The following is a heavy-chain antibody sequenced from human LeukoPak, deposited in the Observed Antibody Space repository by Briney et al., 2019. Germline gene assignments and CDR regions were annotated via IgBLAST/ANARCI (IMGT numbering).Heavy chain of an antibody. Sequence: SETLSLTCTVSGGSISSYYWSWIRQPPGKGLEWIGYIYYSGSTNYNPSLKSRVTISVDASKNQFSLKLSSVTAADTAVYYCARHEIWNGYYYGMDVWGQGTTVTVSS. CDR3: ARHEIWNGYYYGMDV. D-gene: IGHD1-1*01. CDR1: GGSISSYY. CDR2: IYYSGST. J-gene: IGHJ6*02. V-gene: IGHV4-59*08.